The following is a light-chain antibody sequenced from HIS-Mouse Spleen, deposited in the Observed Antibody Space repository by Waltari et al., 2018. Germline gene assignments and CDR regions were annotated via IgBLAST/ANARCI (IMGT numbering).Light chain of an antibody. V-gene: IGLV3-10*01. CDR2: EDS. Sequence: SYELTQPHPPSVSPGHTPSITCPGAALPQQFAYSYQQKSGQAPVLVIYEDSKRPSGIPERFSGSSSGTMATLTISGAQVEDEADYYCYSTDSSGNHRVFGGGTKLTVL. J-gene: IGLJ2*01. CDR1: ALPQQF. CDR3: YSTDSSGNHRV.